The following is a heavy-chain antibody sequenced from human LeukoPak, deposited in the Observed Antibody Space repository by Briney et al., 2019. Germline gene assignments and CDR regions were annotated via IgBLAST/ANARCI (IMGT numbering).Heavy chain of an antibody. Sequence: GGSLRLSCAASGFTFSSYEVNWVRQATGKGLEWVSYISSSGSTIYYADSVKGRFTISRDNAKNSLYLQMNSLRAEDTAVYYCARMSWLLDYWGQGTLATVSS. CDR2: ISSSGSTI. CDR1: GFTFSSYE. D-gene: IGHD5-12*01. J-gene: IGHJ4*02. V-gene: IGHV3-48*03. CDR3: ARMSWLLDY.